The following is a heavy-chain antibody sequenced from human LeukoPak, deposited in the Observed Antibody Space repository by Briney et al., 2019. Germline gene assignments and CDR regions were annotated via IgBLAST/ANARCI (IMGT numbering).Heavy chain of an antibody. J-gene: IGHJ4*02. Sequence: PGGSLRLSCAASGFTFSDYHMSWIRQALGKGLEWVSYISSSSSYTNYADSVRGRFTISRDNAKNSLFLQMNNLRAEDTAVYYCARDLSGSYYFDYWGQGTLVTVSS. V-gene: IGHV3-11*05. CDR2: ISSSSSYT. D-gene: IGHD1-26*01. CDR3: ARDLSGSYYFDY. CDR1: GFTFSDYH.